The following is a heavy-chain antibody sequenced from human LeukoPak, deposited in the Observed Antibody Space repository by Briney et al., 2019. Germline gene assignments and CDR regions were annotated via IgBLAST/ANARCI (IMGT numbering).Heavy chain of an antibody. J-gene: IGHJ4*02. Sequence: GSLRLSCAASGFTFDDYGMSWVRQAPGKGLEWVSGINWNGGSTGYADSVKGRFTISRDNAKNSLYLQMNSLRAGDTALYYCARVTAEYSSGWYYFDYWGQGTLVTVSS. V-gene: IGHV3-20*04. CDR2: INWNGGST. D-gene: IGHD6-19*01. CDR1: GFTFDDYG. CDR3: ARVTAEYSSGWYYFDY.